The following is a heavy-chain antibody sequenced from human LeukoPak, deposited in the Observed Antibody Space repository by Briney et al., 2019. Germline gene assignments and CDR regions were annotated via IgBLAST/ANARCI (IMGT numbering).Heavy chain of an antibody. J-gene: IGHJ4*02. CDR2: IYSSGST. V-gene: IGHV3-53*01. D-gene: IGHD6-13*01. Sequence: GGSLRLSCAASGFTVSSNYMSWVRRAPGKGLEWVSVIYSSGSTYYADSVKGRFTISRDNSKNTLHLQMNTLRAEDTAVYYCASRIATAGSVDHWGQGTLVTVSS. CDR3: ASRIATAGSVDH. CDR1: GFTVSSNY.